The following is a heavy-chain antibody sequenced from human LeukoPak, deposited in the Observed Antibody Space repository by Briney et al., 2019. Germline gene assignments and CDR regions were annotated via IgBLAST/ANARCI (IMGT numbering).Heavy chain of an antibody. CDR1: GGSFSGYY. CDR3: ARGGNSDY. Sequence: PSETLSLTCAVYGGSFSGYYWSWIRQPPGKGLEWIGEINHSGSTNYNPSLKSRVTISVDTSKNQFSLKLSSVTAADTAVYYCARGGNSDYWGQGTLVTVSS. J-gene: IGHJ4*02. D-gene: IGHD4-23*01. CDR2: INHSGST. V-gene: IGHV4-34*01.